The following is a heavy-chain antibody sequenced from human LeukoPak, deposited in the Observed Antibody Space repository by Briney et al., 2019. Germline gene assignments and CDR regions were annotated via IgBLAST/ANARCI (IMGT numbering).Heavy chain of an antibody. CDR3: ARDGRYCSSTSCSWYYYYYGMDV. CDR2: ISGSGGST. CDR1: GFTFSSYA. Sequence: PGGSLRLSCAASGFTFSSYAMSWVRQAPGKGLEWVSAISGSGGSTYYADSVKGRFTISRDNSKNTLYLQMNSLRAEDTAVYYCARDGRYCSSTSCSWYYYYYGMDVWGQGTTVTVSS. V-gene: IGHV3-23*01. D-gene: IGHD2-2*01. J-gene: IGHJ6*02.